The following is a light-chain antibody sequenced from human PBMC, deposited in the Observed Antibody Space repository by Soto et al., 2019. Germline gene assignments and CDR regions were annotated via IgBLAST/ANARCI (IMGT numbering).Light chain of an antibody. J-gene: IGLJ3*02. V-gene: IGLV2-14*01. CDR1: NSDVGKFDY. CDR2: AVT. CDR3: ASYTDTTTQV. Sequence: QSALTQPASVSASRGQSITISCTGTNSDVGKFDYVSWYQHHPGKAPKLVISAVTRRSSGISDRFSGSKSGNTGTLTISGLQAEDEADYYCASYTDTTTQVFGGGTKVTVL.